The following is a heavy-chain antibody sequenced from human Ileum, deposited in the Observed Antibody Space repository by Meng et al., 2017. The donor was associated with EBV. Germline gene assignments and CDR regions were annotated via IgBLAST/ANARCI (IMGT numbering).Heavy chain of an antibody. V-gene: IGHV4-4*02. CDR1: GDSISSDIW. Sequence: QVQLQESGPVLRKPSGTLSLTCTVSGDSISSDIWWSWFRQPPGKGLEWIGEVYHRGDTNYNPSLKSRVDISVDKSKNQFYLSLFSVTAADTAVYYCGRDQGRELINHWGQGTLVTVSS. J-gene: IGHJ4*02. CDR2: VYHRGDT. CDR3: GRDQGRELINH. D-gene: IGHD1-7*01.